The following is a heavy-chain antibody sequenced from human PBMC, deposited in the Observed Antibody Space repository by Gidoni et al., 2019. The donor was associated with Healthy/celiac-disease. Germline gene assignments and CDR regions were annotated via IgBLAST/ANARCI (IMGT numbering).Heavy chain of an antibody. CDR3: ARAPGDWRTVIVDY. D-gene: IGHD2-21*01. CDR1: GYTFTGYY. CDR2: INPNSGGT. J-gene: IGHJ4*02. V-gene: IGHV1-2*07. Sequence: QVQLVQSGAEVQKPGASVKVSCKASGYTFTGYYMHWVRQAPGQGLEWMGWINPNSGGTNYAHKFQGRVTMTRDTSISTAYMELSRLRSDDTAVYYCARAPGDWRTVIVDYWGQGTLVTVSS.